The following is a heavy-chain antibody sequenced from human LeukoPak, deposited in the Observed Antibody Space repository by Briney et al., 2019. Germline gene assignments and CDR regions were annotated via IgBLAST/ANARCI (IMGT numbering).Heavy chain of an antibody. D-gene: IGHD1-14*01. J-gene: IGHJ6*03. CDR1: GYTFIDHY. CDR2: INSNSGAT. CDR3: ARDLVIGISGGYYSYMDV. V-gene: IGHV1-2*02. Sequence: ASVKVSCKASGYTFIDHYFHWVRQAPGQGLEWMGWINSNSGATRYAQKFQGRVALTRDTSINTAYMELSSLRSDDTAVYYCARDLVIGISGGYYSYMDVWGKGTTVTVS.